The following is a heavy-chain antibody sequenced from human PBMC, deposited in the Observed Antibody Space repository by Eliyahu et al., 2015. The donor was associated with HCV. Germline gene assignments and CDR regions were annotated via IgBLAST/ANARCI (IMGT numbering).Heavy chain of an antibody. V-gene: IGHV4-59*01. D-gene: IGHD3-22*01. Sequence: QVQLQESGPGLVKPSETLSLTCTVSGGSISSYYWSWIRQPPGKGLEWIGYIYYSGSTNYNPSLKSRVTISVDTSKNQFSLKLSSVTAADTAVYYCARGGGQYYYDSSGFAEWFDPWGQGTLVTVSS. CDR1: GGSISSYY. J-gene: IGHJ5*02. CDR3: ARGGGQYYYDSSGFAEWFDP. CDR2: IYYSGST.